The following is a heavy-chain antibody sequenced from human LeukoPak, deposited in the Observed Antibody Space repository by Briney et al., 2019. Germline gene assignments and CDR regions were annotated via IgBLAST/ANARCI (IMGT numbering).Heavy chain of an antibody. CDR1: GGSFSGFY. J-gene: IGHJ4*02. Sequence: KASETLALNGAVYGGSFSGFYWSWIPQPPGKGLEWIGEFNHSGSTNYNPSLKSRVTISVDTSKNQLFLKLSSVTAADTAVYYCARGEDSSGCYFFFDYWGQGTLVTVSS. CDR2: FNHSGST. CDR3: ARGEDSSGCYFFFDY. V-gene: IGHV4-34*01. D-gene: IGHD3-22*01.